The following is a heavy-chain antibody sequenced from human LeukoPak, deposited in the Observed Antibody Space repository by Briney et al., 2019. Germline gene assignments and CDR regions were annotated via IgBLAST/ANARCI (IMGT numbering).Heavy chain of an antibody. D-gene: IGHD3-10*01. V-gene: IGHV3-66*01. Sequence: GGSLRLSCAASGFTVSSNYMSWVRQAPGKVLEWVSFIYSGGSTYYADCVKGRFTISRDNSKNTLYLQMNSLRAEDTAVYYCARAGRGYGSGSYFAYYYGMDVWGQGTTVPVSS. CDR3: ARAGRGYGSGSYFAYYYGMDV. CDR1: GFTVSSNY. J-gene: IGHJ6*02. CDR2: IYSGGST.